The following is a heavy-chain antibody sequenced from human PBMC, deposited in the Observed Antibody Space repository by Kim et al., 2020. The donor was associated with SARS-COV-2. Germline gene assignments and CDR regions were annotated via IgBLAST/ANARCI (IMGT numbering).Heavy chain of an antibody. CDR3: ATAERTDAEFDF. V-gene: IGHV1-3*01. Sequence: TRYCRRLQCRVTITRDTSASTAYMELSSLRSEDLAVYVCATAERTDAEFDFWGQGTLVTVSS. CDR2: T. D-gene: IGHD1-1*01. J-gene: IGHJ4*02.